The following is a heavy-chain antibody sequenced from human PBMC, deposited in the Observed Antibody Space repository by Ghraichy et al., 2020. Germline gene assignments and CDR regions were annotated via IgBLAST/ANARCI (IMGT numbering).Heavy chain of an antibody. J-gene: IGHJ4*02. CDR2: IYYSGST. D-gene: IGHD6-13*01. V-gene: IGHV4-31*03. Sequence: SETLSLTCTVSGGSISSGGYYWSWIRQHPGKGLEWIGYIYYSGSTYYNPSLKSRVTISVDTSKNQFSLKLSSVTAADTAVYYCARAQQQLVRGYYFDYWGQGTLVTVSS. CDR3: ARAQQQLVRGYYFDY. CDR1: GGSISSGGYY.